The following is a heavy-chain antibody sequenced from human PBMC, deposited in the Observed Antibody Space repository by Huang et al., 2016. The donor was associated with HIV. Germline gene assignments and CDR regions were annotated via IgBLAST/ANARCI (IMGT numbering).Heavy chain of an antibody. V-gene: IGHV7-4-1*02. Sequence: QVQLVQSVSEFKRPGASVRVSCRASGYRFTGYGLHWVRQATGQGLEWLGCINTITGNPTYAPDFTGRFVFSLDTSISTAYLQINSLQPDDTAIYYCARQASGIQLFGYWGQGTLVTVSS. D-gene: IGHD5-18*01. J-gene: IGHJ4*02. CDR3: ARQASGIQLFGY. CDR2: INTITGNP. CDR1: GYRFTGYG.